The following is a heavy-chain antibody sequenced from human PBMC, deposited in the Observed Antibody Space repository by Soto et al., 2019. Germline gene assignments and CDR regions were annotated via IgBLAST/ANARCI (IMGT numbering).Heavy chain of an antibody. CDR2: MNDDGSTT. CDR1: GFAFSSYW. V-gene: IGHV3-74*01. D-gene: IGHD3-10*01. Sequence: GGSLRLSCAASGFAFSSYWMHWVRQAPGKGLVWVSRMNDDGSTTNYADSVKGRFTISRDNAKNTLYLEMNSLRAEDTAVYYCARRVIYTSGDTNQFGMDVWGQGTSVTVSS. J-gene: IGHJ6*02. CDR3: ARRVIYTSGDTNQFGMDV.